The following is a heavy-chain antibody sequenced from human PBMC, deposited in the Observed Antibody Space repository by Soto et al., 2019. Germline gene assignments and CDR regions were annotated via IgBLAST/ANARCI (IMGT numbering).Heavy chain of an antibody. CDR2: IYNSGSS. D-gene: IGHD3-22*01. V-gene: IGHV4-59*01. Sequence: ETLSLTCTVSGGSISRYYWSWIRQAPGEGLEWIGYIYNSGSSNYNPSLKSRVNITLDTPKNQFSLKLSSVTAADTAVYYCARTGGRYCSGYYFSVMDVWGPGATVTVSS. J-gene: IGHJ6*02. CDR3: ARTGGRYCSGYYFSVMDV. CDR1: GGSISRYY.